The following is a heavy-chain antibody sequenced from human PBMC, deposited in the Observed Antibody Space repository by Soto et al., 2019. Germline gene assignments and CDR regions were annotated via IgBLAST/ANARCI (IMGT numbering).Heavy chain of an antibody. Sequence: QVQLVQSGAEVKKPGASVKVSCKASGYTFTSYAMHWVRQAPGQRLEWMGWINAGNGNTKYSQKFQSRVTITRDTSASTAYMELSSLRSEDTAVYYCARVSSGWYRFDYWGQGTLVTVSS. J-gene: IGHJ4*02. V-gene: IGHV1-3*01. CDR3: ARVSSGWYRFDY. CDR2: INAGNGNT. CDR1: GYTFTSYA. D-gene: IGHD6-19*01.